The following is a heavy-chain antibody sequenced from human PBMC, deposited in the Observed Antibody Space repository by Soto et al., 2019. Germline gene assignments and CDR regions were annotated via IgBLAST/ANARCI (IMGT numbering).Heavy chain of an antibody. V-gene: IGHV4-30-4*01. CDR1: GDSISSINNY. CDR3: ARGRGYSYGLDP. Sequence: PSETLSLTCTVSGDSISSINNYWSWICQPPGEGLEWIGFISYSGTTSYSPSLKSRVAISLDTSKNQFSLSLNFVTAADTAVYYCARGRGYSYGLDPWGQGSLVTVSS. J-gene: IGHJ5*02. CDR2: ISYSGTT. D-gene: IGHD5-18*01.